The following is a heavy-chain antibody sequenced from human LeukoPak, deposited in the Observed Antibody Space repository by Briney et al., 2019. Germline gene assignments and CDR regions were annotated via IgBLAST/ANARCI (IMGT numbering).Heavy chain of an antibody. Sequence: GGSLRLSCAASGFTFSSYWMHWVRQAPGKGLVWVSRINSDGSSTSYADSVKGRFTISRDNAKNTLYLQTNSLRAEDTAVYYCARGPIVVVVAATAFDIWGQGTMVTVSS. CDR2: INSDGSST. V-gene: IGHV3-74*01. CDR1: GFTFSSYW. J-gene: IGHJ3*02. CDR3: ARGPIVVVVAATAFDI. D-gene: IGHD2-15*01.